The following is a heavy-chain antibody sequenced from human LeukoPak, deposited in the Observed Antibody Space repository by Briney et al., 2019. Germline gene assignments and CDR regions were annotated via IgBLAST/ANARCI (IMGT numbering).Heavy chain of an antibody. D-gene: IGHD1-26*01. J-gene: IGHJ5*01. CDR2: INPSGGST. V-gene: IGHV1-46*01. Sequence: GASVKVSCKASGYTFTSYYMHWVRQAPGQGLEWVGVINPSGGSTSYAQKFQGRVTMTRDTSTSTVYMELSSLRSEDTALYYCAREGGSYRWFDSWGQGTLVTVSS. CDR1: GYTFTSYY. CDR3: AREGGSYRWFDS.